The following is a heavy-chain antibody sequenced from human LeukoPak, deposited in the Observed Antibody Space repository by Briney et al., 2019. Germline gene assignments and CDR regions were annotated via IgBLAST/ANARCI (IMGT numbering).Heavy chain of an antibody. CDR3: ARHDGGGLGSSTNIWFDP. D-gene: IGHD2-2*01. V-gene: IGHV4-34*01. J-gene: IGHJ5*02. Sequence: SETLSLTCAVYGGSFSGYYWSWIRQPPGKGLEWIGEINHSGGTNYNPSLKSRVTISVDTSKNQFSLKLSSVTAADTAVYYCARHDGGGLGSSTNIWFDPWGQGTLVTVSS. CDR1: GGSFSGYY. CDR2: INHSGGT.